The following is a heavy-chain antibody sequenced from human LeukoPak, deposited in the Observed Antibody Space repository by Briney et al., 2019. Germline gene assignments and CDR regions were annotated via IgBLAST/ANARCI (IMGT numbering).Heavy chain of an antibody. Sequence: PGGSLILSCSAPGFTFSSYVMNWVRQAPGKGLEWVSYISSSGSTIYYANCVKGGFTSSRDNAKNYMYLQMNSLRAEDTAVYYCARDGAEYYYYMDVWGKGTTVTVSS. CDR3: ARDGAEYYYYMDV. J-gene: IGHJ6*03. V-gene: IGHV3-48*03. CDR1: GFTFSSYV. CDR2: ISSSGSTI.